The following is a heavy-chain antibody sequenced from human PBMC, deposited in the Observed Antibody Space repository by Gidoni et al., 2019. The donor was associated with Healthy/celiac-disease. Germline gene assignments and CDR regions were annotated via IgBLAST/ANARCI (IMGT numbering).Heavy chain of an antibody. D-gene: IGHD1-26*01. CDR3: ARTYGRGSYQFDY. CDR1: GGSIRSSSYY. CDR2: IYYSGST. J-gene: IGHJ4*02. Sequence: QLQLQESGPGLVKPSETLSLTCTVSGGSIRSSSYYWGWIRQPPGKGLEWIGSIYYSGSTYYNPSLKSRVTISVDTSKNQFSLKLSSVTAADTAVYYCARTYGRGSYQFDYWGQGTLVTVSS. V-gene: IGHV4-39*01.